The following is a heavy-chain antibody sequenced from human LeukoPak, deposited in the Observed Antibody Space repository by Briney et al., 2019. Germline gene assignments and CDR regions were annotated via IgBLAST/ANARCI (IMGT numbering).Heavy chain of an antibody. V-gene: IGHV5-51*01. J-gene: IGHJ4*02. CDR1: GYLFNSYW. D-gene: IGHD2-15*01. CDR3: ASSLGYCSGGVCYNGVVF. Sequence: GESLKISCDGSGYLFNSYWIGWVRQMPGQGPVWMGIIYPGDSDTRYSPSFQGHVTISVDKSIRTVYLQWRSLKASDSAIYYCASSLGYCSGGVCYNGVVFWGRGTPVTVSS. CDR2: IYPGDSDT.